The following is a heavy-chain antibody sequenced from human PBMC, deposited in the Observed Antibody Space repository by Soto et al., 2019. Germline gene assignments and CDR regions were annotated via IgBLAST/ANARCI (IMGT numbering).Heavy chain of an antibody. J-gene: IGHJ4*02. Sequence: LRLSCVASGFPFSNYAMTWVRQAPGKGLEWVSALSGSGVSTYYADSVMGRFTISRDNSKNTVYLQMNSLRAEDTAVYYCAKIEFRFFYDSTGYYPFDYWGQGTLVTVSS. CDR3: AKIEFRFFYDSTGYYPFDY. D-gene: IGHD3-22*01. CDR2: LSGSGVST. V-gene: IGHV3-23*01. CDR1: GFPFSNYA.